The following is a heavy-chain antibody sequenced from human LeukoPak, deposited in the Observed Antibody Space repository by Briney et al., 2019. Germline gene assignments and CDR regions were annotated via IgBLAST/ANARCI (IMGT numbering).Heavy chain of an antibody. CDR1: GGNISSSSYY. D-gene: IGHD4-17*01. CDR2: IYYSGST. V-gene: IGHV4-39*07. Sequence: PSETLSLTCTVSGGNISSSSYYWGWIRQPPGKGLEWFGSIYYSGSTYYNPSLKSRVTISVDTSKNQFSLKLSSVTAADTAVYYCVRSPTVYGDLAGGFDPWGQGTLVTVSS. J-gene: IGHJ5*02. CDR3: VRSPTVYGDLAGGFDP.